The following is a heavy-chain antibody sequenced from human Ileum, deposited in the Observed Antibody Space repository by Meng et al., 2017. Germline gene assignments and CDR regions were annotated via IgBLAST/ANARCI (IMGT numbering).Heavy chain of an antibody. V-gene: IGHV3-74*01. CDR1: GFTSSSYW. J-gene: IGHJ4*02. D-gene: IGHD1-14*01. CDR3: ASSNGKIDS. CDR2: INTDVSTT. Sequence: GESLKISCAASGFTSSSYWMHWVRQAPGTGLVWVSHINTDVSTTNYAGSVNGRFTISRDNARTTLYLKMNSLRAEDTAVYYCASSNGKIDSWGQGTLVTVSS.